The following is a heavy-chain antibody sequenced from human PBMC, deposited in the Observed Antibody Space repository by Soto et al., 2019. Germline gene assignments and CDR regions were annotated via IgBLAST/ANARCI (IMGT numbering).Heavy chain of an antibody. Sequence: GGSLRLSCAASGFTFSSYDMHWVRQTTGKGLEWVSSIATAGDTYYPGSVKGRFTISRENAKNSLYLQMNSLRAEDTAVYYCARDLPAVAAHYYYYGTDGWGQGITVTVAS. J-gene: IGHJ6*02. D-gene: IGHD6-19*01. CDR2: IATAGDT. CDR3: ARDLPAVAAHYYYYGTDG. V-gene: IGHV3-13*01. CDR1: GFTFSSYD.